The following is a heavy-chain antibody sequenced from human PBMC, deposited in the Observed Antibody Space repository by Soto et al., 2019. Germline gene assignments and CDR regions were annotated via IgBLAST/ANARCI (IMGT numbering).Heavy chain of an antibody. CDR3: ARIPEPSGVAVAGMDY. J-gene: IGHJ4*02. D-gene: IGHD6-19*01. Sequence: QVTLKESGPVLVKPTETLTLTCTVSGFSLSNARMGVSWIRQPPGKALEWLAHIFSNDEKSYSTSLKSRLTISKDTSKSQVVLTMTNMDPVDTATDYCARIPEPSGVAVAGMDYWGQGTLVTVSS. V-gene: IGHV2-26*01. CDR2: IFSNDEK. CDR1: GFSLSNARMG.